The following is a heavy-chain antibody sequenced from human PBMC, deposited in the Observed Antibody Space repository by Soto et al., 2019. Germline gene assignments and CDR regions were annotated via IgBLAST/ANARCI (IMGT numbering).Heavy chain of an antibody. CDR1: GFTFSSYA. CDR2: VSYDGSIE. Sequence: PGGSLRPSCTGSGFTFSSYAMHWVRLAPGKGLEWVAVVSYDGSIENYADSVRGRFTISRDNSKNTVFLQMNSLRVEDTAIYYCAKDLYYYDFSLDDSWGQGTLVTVSS. D-gene: IGHD3-16*01. V-gene: IGHV3-30*04. J-gene: IGHJ5*02. CDR3: AKDLYYYDFSLDDS.